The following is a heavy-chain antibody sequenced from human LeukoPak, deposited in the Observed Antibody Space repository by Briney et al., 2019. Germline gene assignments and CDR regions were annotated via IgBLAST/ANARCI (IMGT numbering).Heavy chain of an antibody. V-gene: IGHV3-23*01. CDR2: ISGSGSLT. Sequence: GGSLRLSCAASGFTFSTYAMSWVRQAPGKGLEWVSSISGSGSLTYYAGSVKCRFTISRDNSKNTLYLQMNSLRVEDTAVYYCAKDRPNYYDSSGHYYRRDGDYWGQGTLVTVSS. D-gene: IGHD3-22*01. J-gene: IGHJ4*02. CDR1: GFTFSTYA. CDR3: AKDRPNYYDSSGHYYRRDGDY.